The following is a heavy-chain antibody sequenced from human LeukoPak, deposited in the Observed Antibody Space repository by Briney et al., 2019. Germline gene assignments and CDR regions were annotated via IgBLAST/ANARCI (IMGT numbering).Heavy chain of an antibody. V-gene: IGHV1-2*02. Sequence: ASVKVSCKASGYTFTGYYMHWVRQAPGQGLEWMGWINPNSGGTNYAQKFQGRVTMTRDTSISTAYMELSRLRSDDTAVYYCARDPVTMVRGVIIRGGLYWGQGTLVTVSS. D-gene: IGHD3-10*01. J-gene: IGHJ4*02. CDR1: GYTFTGYY. CDR3: ARDPVTMVRGVIIRGGLY. CDR2: INPNSGGT.